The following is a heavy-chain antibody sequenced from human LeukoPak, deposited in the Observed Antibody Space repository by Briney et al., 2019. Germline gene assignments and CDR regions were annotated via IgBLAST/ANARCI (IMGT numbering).Heavy chain of an antibody. V-gene: IGHV4-39*07. CDR3: GGRVGG. D-gene: IGHD1-26*01. Sequence: SETLSLTCTVSGGSISSSSYYWGWLRQPPGKGLEWIGSIYYSGSTYYNPSLKSRVTISVDTSKNQFSLKLSSVAPADAAVYDCGGRVGGWVQGTVVAVSS. CDR1: GGSISSSSYY. CDR2: IYYSGST. J-gene: IGHJ4*02.